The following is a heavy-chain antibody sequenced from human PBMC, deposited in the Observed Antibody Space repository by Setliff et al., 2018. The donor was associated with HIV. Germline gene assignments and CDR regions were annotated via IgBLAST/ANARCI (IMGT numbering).Heavy chain of an antibody. V-gene: IGHV4-61*02. Sequence: TLSLTCTVSGDSVTSDSYYWSWIRQPAGKTLEWIGRIYFSGSTNYNPSLKSRVTISIDTSKNQLSLKLSSVTAADTAVYYCARDWAAPYYYGMDVWGPGTTVTVSS. J-gene: IGHJ6*02. CDR3: ARDWAAPYYYGMDV. D-gene: IGHD3-16*01. CDR2: IYFSGST. CDR1: GDSVTSDSYY.